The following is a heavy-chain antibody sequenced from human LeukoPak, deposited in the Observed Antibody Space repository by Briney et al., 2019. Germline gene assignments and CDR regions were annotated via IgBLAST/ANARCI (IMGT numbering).Heavy chain of an antibody. J-gene: IGHJ4*02. D-gene: IGHD3-22*01. Sequence: PGGSLRLSCAASGFTFSSYAMHWVRQAPGKGLEWVAVISYDGSNKYYADSVKGRFTISRDNSKNTLYLQMNSLRAEDTAVYYCASFGNYDSSGYYYLDYWGQGTLVTVSS. CDR3: ASFGNYDSSGYYYLDY. CDR1: GFTFSSYA. V-gene: IGHV3-30*04. CDR2: ISYDGSNK.